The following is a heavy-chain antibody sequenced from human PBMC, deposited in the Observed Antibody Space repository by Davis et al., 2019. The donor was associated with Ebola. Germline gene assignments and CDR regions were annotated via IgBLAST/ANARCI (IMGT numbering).Heavy chain of an antibody. CDR3: ATCGFCVSTSGVDY. V-gene: IGHV3-23*01. CDR1: GFTFSSYS. D-gene: IGHD5/OR15-5a*01. CDR2: ISGVGYNT. Sequence: PGGSLRLSCAASGFTFSSYSMDWVRQAPGKGLEWVSGISGVGYNTYHADSVKGRFTISRDNSKNTLYLQMNSLSGDDTALYYCATCGFCVSTSGVDYWGQGTLVTVSS. J-gene: IGHJ4*02.